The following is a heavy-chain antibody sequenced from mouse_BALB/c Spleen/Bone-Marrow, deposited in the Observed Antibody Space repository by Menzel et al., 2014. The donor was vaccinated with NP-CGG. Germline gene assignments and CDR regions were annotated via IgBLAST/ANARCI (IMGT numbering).Heavy chain of an antibody. Sequence: QVQLQHPGAELARPGASVMLSCKASGYTFTSYWMQWVKQRPGQGLEWIGAIYPGDGDTRYTQKFKGKATLTADKSSSTAYMQLSSLASEDSAVYYCARDGYYPRWYFDVWGAGTTVTVSS. CDR3: ARDGYYPRWYFDV. V-gene: IGHV1-87*01. D-gene: IGHD2-3*01. J-gene: IGHJ1*01. CDR1: GYTFTSYW. CDR2: IYPGDGDT.